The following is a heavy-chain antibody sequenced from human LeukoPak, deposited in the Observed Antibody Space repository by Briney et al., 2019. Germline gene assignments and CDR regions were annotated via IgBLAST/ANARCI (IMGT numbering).Heavy chain of an antibody. V-gene: IGHV4-4*02. J-gene: IGHJ4*02. D-gene: IGHD6-19*01. CDR3: GRKIAVAPYYFDY. CDR1: GGSISSSNW. Sequence: SETLSLTCAASGGSISSSNWWSWVRQPPGKGLEWIGEMYHSGSTNYNPSLKSRVTISVDKSKNQFSLKLSSVTAADTAVYYCGRKIAVAPYYFDYWGQGTLVTVSS. CDR2: MYHSGST.